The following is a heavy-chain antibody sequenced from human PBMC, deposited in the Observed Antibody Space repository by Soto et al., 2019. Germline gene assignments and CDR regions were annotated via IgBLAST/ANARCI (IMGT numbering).Heavy chain of an antibody. Sequence: EVQLLESGGGLVQPGGSLRLSCAASGFSFSSYAMSWVRQAPGKGLEWVSTISGSGGSTYYEDSVKGRFTISRDNSKNTLYLQMNSLRAEDTAVYYCAKEQYQLLYSPFDYWGQGTLVTVSS. CDR1: GFSFSSYA. CDR2: ISGSGGST. D-gene: IGHD2-2*02. V-gene: IGHV3-23*01. CDR3: AKEQYQLLYSPFDY. J-gene: IGHJ4*02.